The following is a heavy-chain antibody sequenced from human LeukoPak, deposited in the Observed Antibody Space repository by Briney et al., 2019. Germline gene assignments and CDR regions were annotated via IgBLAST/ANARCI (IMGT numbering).Heavy chain of an antibody. Sequence: SETLSLTCTVSGGSVSSRSYYWNWIRQPPGKGLERIAYIYYTGNTKYNPSLKGRVTISVDTSKNQFSLKLSSLTAADTAVYYCARGYCSGGSCYYFDYWGQGTLVSVSS. J-gene: IGHJ4*02. CDR1: GGSVSSRSYY. V-gene: IGHV4-61*01. CDR3: ARGYCSGGSCYYFDY. CDR2: IYYTGNT. D-gene: IGHD2-15*01.